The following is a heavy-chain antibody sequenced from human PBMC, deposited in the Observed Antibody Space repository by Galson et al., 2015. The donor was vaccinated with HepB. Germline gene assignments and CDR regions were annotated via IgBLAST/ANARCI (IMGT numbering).Heavy chain of an antibody. V-gene: IGHV3-21*04. CDR2: ISGTSGYT. J-gene: IGHJ6*02. D-gene: IGHD3-16*01. CDR3: ARGGGLVGMDV. CDR1: GFTFSTYN. Sequence: SLRLSCAASGFTFSTYNINWVRQAPGKGLEWLSSISGTSGYTNYADSVKGRFTISRDNAKNSLYLQMNSLRSEDTAVYYCARGGGLVGMDVWGQGTTVTVSS.